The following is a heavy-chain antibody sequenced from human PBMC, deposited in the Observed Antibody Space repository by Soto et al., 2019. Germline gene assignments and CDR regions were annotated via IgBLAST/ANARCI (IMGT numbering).Heavy chain of an antibody. CDR2: IYPGDSDT. D-gene: IGHD3-22*01. CDR3: ARAPDSSGSYFDY. Sequence: PGESLKISCKGSGYSFTSYWIGWVRQMPGKGLEWMGLIYPGDSDTRYSPSFQGQVTISADKSISTAYLQWSSLKASDTAMYYCARAPDSSGSYFDYGGQGALVTVSS. V-gene: IGHV5-51*01. CDR1: GYSFTSYW. J-gene: IGHJ4*02.